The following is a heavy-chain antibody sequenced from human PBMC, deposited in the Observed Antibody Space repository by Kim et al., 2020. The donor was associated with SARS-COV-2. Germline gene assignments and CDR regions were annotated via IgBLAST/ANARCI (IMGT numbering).Heavy chain of an antibody. V-gene: IGHV3-9*01. J-gene: IGHJ4*02. CDR3: AKDIRGPLRLGELSK. Sequence: GWSLRLSCAASGFTFGDYAMHWVRQAPGKGLEWVSGISWNSGSIGYADSVKDRCTISRDNAKNSLYLQMNSLRAEDTALYYCAKDIRGPLRLGELSKWGQGTLVTVSS. D-gene: IGHD3-16*02. CDR1: GFTFGDYA. CDR2: ISWNSGSI.